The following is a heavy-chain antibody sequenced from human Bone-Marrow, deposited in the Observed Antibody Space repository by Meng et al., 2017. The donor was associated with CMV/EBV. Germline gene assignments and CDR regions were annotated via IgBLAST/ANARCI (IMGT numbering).Heavy chain of an antibody. CDR3: ARDLSYEGRGGYDY. Sequence: GESLKISCEVSGLTFSSYWMAWARQVPGKELKWVANISPDGSVTYYVDSVTGRFTISRDNAKNSLYLEMNSLRAEDMALYYCARDLSYEGRGGYDYWGQGTLVTVSS. D-gene: IGHD3-10*01. CDR2: ISPDGSVT. J-gene: IGHJ4*02. V-gene: IGHV3-7*03. CDR1: GLTFSSYW.